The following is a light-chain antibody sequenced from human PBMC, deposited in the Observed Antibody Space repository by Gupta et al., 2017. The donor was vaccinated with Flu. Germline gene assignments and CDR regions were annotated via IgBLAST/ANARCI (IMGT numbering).Light chain of an antibody. Sequence: EIVLTQSPATLSVSPGDSATLSCRASQSVSSNLACFQQKPGQAPRLLIYGASSRATGSPATFSGSGSGTEFTLTITSLLSEDFAVYYFHHECNWRHTFGQGTPLEIK. CDR2: GAS. J-gene: IGKJ5*01. CDR3: HHECNWRHT. V-gene: IGKV3-15*01. CDR1: QSVSSN.